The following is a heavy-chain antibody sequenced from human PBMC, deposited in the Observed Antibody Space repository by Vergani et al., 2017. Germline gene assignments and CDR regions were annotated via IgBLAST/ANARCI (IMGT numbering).Heavy chain of an antibody. Sequence: QVQLVQSGAEVKKPGASVKVSCKASGYTFTGYYMHWVRQAPGQGLEWMGWINPNSGGTNYSQKFQGRVTMTRDTSISTAYMELSRLRSEDTAVYYCATSNADYGGNFDYWGQGTLVTVSS. CDR1: GYTFTGYY. J-gene: IGHJ4*02. CDR2: INPNSGGT. D-gene: IGHD4-17*01. CDR3: ATSNADYGGNFDY. V-gene: IGHV1-2*02.